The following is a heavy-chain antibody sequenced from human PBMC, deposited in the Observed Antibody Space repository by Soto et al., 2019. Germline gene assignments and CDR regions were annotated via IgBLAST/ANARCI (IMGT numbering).Heavy chain of an antibody. CDR1: GGSINTVGNY. CDR2: SYYSGAT. CDR3: ARVGGYDSGDYYAMDV. D-gene: IGHD5-12*01. J-gene: IGHJ6*02. Sequence: QVQLQESGPGLVKPSQTLSLTCTVSGGSINTVGNYWTWIRQHPGKGLEWIGYSYYSGATYYNPSLKSRVTISIDTSKTHFSLKLSSVTAADTAVYYCARVGGYDSGDYYAMDVWGQGTTVTVSS. V-gene: IGHV4-31*03.